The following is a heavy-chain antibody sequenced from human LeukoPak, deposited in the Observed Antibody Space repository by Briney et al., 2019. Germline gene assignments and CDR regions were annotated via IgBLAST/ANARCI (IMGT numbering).Heavy chain of an antibody. J-gene: IGHJ4*02. CDR2: ISRDSTTI. CDR1: GFTFSSFH. Sequence: GGSLRLSCAASGFTFSSFHINWVRQAPGKGLEWLSYISRDSTTIYYADSVKGRFTISRDNAKNSLYLQMNSLRAEDTAVYYCATDYYDSSGYYTGSYWGQGTLVTVSS. D-gene: IGHD3-22*01. V-gene: IGHV3-48*01. CDR3: ATDYYDSSGYYTGSY.